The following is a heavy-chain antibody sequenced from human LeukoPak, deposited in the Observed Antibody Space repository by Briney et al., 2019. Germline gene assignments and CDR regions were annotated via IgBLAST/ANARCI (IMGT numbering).Heavy chain of an antibody. CDR3: ARSIPYGTTWYGRSDY. CDR2: IKPDGTTK. CDR1: GFPFSSYS. V-gene: IGHV3-7*03. J-gene: IGHJ4*02. Sequence: GGSLRLSCAASGFPFSSYSMTWVRQAPGKGLEWVANIKPDGTTKFYVDSVKGRFTISRDNALNSLYLQMNSLRAEDTAIYYCARSIPYGTTWYGRSDYWGQGTLITVSS. D-gene: IGHD6-13*01.